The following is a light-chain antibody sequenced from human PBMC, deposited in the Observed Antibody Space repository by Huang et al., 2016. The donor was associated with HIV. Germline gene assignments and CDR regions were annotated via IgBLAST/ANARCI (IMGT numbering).Light chain of an antibody. J-gene: IGKJ2*01. CDR1: QDIRNY. CDR3: QKYNSAPYT. V-gene: IGKV1-27*01. CDR2: AAS. Sequence: DIHMTQSPSSLSSSVGDRVPITCRASQDIRNYLAWYQQKPGTAPKLLISAASTLQSGVPSRFSGSGSGTDFTLTIGSLQPEDVATYYCQKYNSAPYTFGQETKLEIK.